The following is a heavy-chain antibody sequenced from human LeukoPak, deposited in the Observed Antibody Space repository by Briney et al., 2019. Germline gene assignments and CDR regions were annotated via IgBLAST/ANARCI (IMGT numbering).Heavy chain of an antibody. CDR2: IKSKTDGGTT. CDR3: TTPGYYYGSGSYFGGAGY. V-gene: IGHV3-15*01. J-gene: IGHJ4*02. D-gene: IGHD3-10*01. CDR1: GFTSSNAW. Sequence: GGSLRLSCAASGFTSSNAWMSWVRQAPGKGLECVGRIKSKTDGGTTDYAAPVKGRFTISRDDSKNTLYLQMNSLKTEDTAVYYCTTPGYYYGSGSYFGGAGYWGQGTLVTVSS.